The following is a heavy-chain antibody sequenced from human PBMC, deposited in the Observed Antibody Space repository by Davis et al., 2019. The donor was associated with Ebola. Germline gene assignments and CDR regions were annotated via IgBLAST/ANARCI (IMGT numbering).Heavy chain of an antibody. CDR2: ISSSSSTI. CDR3: ARGLYSSSWYSGYFQH. CDR1: GFTFSSYS. V-gene: IGHV3-48*02. J-gene: IGHJ1*01. Sequence: GGSLRLSCAASGFTFSSYSMNWVRQAPGKGLEWVSYISSSSSTIYYADSVKGRFTISRDNAKNSLYLQMNSLRDEDTAVYYCARGLYSSSWYSGYFQHWGQGTLVTVSS. D-gene: IGHD6-13*01.